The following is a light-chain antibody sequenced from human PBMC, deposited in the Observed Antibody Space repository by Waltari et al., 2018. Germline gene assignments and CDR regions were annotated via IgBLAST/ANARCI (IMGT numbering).Light chain of an antibody. CDR1: NSDVGSYNL. CDR3: SSYAGSSTPRV. CDR2: EGS. V-gene: IGLV2-23*01. Sequence: QSAPIQPASVSGSPGQSITMSCTETNSDVGSYNLVSWYQQHPGKAPKLIIYEGSKRPSGVSYRFSGSKSGNTASLTISGLQGEDEADYYCSSYAGSSTPRVFGGGTKLTVL. J-gene: IGLJ3*02.